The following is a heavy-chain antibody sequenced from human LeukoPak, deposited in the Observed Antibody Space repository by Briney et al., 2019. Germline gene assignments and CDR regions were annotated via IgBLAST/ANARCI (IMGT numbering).Heavy chain of an antibody. V-gene: IGHV3-23*01. CDR3: ARALDIVVVPTHFDY. CDR1: GFTFSSYA. CDR2: ISGSGGST. J-gene: IGHJ4*02. D-gene: IGHD2-2*01. Sequence: GGSLRLSCAASGFTFSSYAMSWVRQAPGKGLEWVSAISGSGGSTYYADSVKGRFTISRDNSKNTLYLQMNSLRAEDTAVYYCARALDIVVVPTHFDYWGQGTLVTVSS.